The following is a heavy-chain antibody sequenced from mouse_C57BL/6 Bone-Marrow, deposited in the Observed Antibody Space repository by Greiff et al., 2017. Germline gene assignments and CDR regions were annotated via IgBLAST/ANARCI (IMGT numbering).Heavy chain of an antibody. J-gene: IGHJ3*01. Sequence: QVQLKQSGAELMKPGASVKLSCKATGYTFTGYWIEWVKQRPGHGLEWIGEILPGSGSTNYNEKFKGKATFTADTSSNTAYMQLSSLTTEDSAIYYCARIYDGHYEGFAYWGQGTLVTVSA. CDR3: ARIYDGHYEGFAY. D-gene: IGHD2-3*01. CDR1: GYTFTGYW. V-gene: IGHV1-9*01. CDR2: ILPGSGST.